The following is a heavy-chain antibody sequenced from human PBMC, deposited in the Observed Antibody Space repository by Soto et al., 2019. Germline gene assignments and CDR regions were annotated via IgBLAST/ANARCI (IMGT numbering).Heavy chain of an antibody. V-gene: IGHV4-31*03. D-gene: IGHD6-13*01. CDR1: GGSIRSGGYF. CDR2: IYYRGGT. J-gene: IGHJ4*02. CDR3: ARFAKEENPKLESWYAFDF. Sequence: SETLSLTCTVSGGSIRSGGYFWSGVRHQPGKGLEWIGHIYYRGGTSYNPSLESRVAMSVDTSKNEFTLKVNSVTAADTAIYYCARFAKEENPKLESWYAFDFWGRGTLVTVS.